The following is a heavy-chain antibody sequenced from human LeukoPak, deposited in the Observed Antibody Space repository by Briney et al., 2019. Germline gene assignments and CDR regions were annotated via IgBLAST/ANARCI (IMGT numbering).Heavy chain of an antibody. Sequence: SQTLSLTCTVSGGSISSGDHYWSWIRQPPGKGLEWIGYIYYSGSTYYNPSLKSRVTISVDTSKNQFSLKLSSVTAADTAVYYCARETSKTTITALVVAATEYYFDYWGQGTLVTVSS. J-gene: IGHJ4*02. CDR1: GGSISSGDHY. CDR2: IYYSGST. CDR3: ARETSKTTITALVVAATEYYFDY. V-gene: IGHV4-30-4*01. D-gene: IGHD2-15*01.